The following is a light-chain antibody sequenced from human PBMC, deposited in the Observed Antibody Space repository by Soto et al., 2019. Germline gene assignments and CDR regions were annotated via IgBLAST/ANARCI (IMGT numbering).Light chain of an antibody. V-gene: IGKV2-28*01. CDR3: MQALQTPWT. CDR1: QSLLHSNGYNY. CDR2: LGS. Sequence: EIVMTQSPLSLPVTPGEPASISCRSSQSLLHSNGYNYLDWYLQKPGQSPQLLIYLGSNRASGLPDRFSGSGSGTDFTLKISRVEAEDVGIYYCMQALQTPWTFGQGTMVEIK. J-gene: IGKJ1*01.